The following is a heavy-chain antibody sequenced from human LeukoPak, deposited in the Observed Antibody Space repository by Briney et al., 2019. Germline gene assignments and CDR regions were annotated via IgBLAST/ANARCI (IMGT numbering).Heavy chain of an antibody. CDR2: IIPIFGTA. J-gene: IGHJ6*02. V-gene: IGHV1-69*01. Sequence: SVKVSCKASGGTFSSYAISWVRQAPGQGPEWMGGIIPIFGTANYAQKFQGRVTITADESTSTAYMELSSLRSEDTAVYYCASSGSSGWSSSPYGMDVWGQGTTVTVSS. CDR1: GGTFSSYA. CDR3: ASSGSSGWSSSPYGMDV. D-gene: IGHD6-19*01.